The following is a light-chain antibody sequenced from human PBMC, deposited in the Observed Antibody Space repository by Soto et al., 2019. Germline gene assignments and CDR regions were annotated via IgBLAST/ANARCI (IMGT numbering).Light chain of an antibody. CDR3: KQANSFPLT. Sequence: DIQMTQSPSSVSASVGDRVTITCRASQGISSWLAWYQKKPGKAPKLPIYAASSLQSGVPSRFSGSGSGTEFTLTISSLQPEDVATYYCKQANSFPLTVGGGTKVEIK. CDR1: QGISSW. CDR2: AAS. V-gene: IGKV1-12*01. J-gene: IGKJ4*02.